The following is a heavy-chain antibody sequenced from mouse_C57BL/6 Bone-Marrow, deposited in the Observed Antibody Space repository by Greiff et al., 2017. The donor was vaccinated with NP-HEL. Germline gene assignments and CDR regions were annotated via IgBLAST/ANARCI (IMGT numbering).Heavy chain of an antibody. J-gene: IGHJ2*01. CDR1: GYTFTDYE. CDR3: TRTLLLPYYIDY. D-gene: IGHD1-1*01. CDR2: IDPETGGT. Sequence: QVQLKESGAELVRPGASVTLSCKASGYTFTDYEMHWVKPTPVHGLEWIGAIDPETGGTAYNQKFKGKAILTADKSSSTAYMELRSLTSEDSAVYYCTRTLLLPYYIDYWGQGTTLTVSS. V-gene: IGHV1-15*01.